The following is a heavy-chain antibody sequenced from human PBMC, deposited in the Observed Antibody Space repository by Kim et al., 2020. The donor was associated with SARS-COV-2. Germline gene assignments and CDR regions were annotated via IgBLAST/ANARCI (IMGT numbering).Heavy chain of an antibody. Sequence: GGSLRLSCAASGFTFSSYSMNWVRQAPGKGLEWVSSISSSSSYIYYADSVKGRFTISRDNAKNSLYLQMNSLRAEDTAVYYCARDSSLFPYSGYDLIDYWGQGTLVTVSS. J-gene: IGHJ4*02. CDR3: ARDSSLFPYSGYDLIDY. D-gene: IGHD5-12*01. V-gene: IGHV3-21*01. CDR2: ISSSSSYI. CDR1: GFTFSSYS.